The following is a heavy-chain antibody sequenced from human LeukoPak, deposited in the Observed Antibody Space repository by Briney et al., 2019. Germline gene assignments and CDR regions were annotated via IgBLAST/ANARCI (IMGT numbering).Heavy chain of an antibody. V-gene: IGHV4-38-2*02. CDR2: IYHSGST. CDR3: ARVAMTRDYMDV. CDR1: GYSISSGYY. Sequence: ETSETLSLTCTVSGYSISSGYYWGWIRQPPGKGLEWIGSIYHSGSTYYNPSLKSRVTISVDTSKNQFSLKLSSVTAADTAVYYCARVAMTRDYMDVWGKGTTVTVSS. D-gene: IGHD4-11*01. J-gene: IGHJ6*03.